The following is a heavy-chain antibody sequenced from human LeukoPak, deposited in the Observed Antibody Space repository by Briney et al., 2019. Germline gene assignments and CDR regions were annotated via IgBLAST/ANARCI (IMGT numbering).Heavy chain of an antibody. D-gene: IGHD4-23*01. V-gene: IGHV4-38-2*01. Sequence: SETLSLTCAVSGYSISTGYYWGWVRQPPGKGLEWIGNSYHSGTSYYNPSLKSRVSISVDTSKNQFSMKLRSVTAADTAVYYCARKYGSNAGYFDYWGQGALVTVSS. J-gene: IGHJ4*02. CDR3: ARKYGSNAGYFDY. CDR1: GYSISTGYY. CDR2: SYHSGTS.